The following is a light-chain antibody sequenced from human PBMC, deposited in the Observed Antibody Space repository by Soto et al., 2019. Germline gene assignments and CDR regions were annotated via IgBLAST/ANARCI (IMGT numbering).Light chain of an antibody. CDR3: MQALQTPLT. J-gene: IGKJ3*01. CDR2: LGS. CDR1: QSLLHSNGYNY. Sequence: DIVMTQSPLSLPVTPGESASISCRSSQSLLHSNGYNYLDWYLQKPGQSPQLLIYLGSNRASGVADRFSGSGSGTDFTLKISRVEAEDVGVYYCMQALQTPLTFGPGTKVDIK. V-gene: IGKV2-28*01.